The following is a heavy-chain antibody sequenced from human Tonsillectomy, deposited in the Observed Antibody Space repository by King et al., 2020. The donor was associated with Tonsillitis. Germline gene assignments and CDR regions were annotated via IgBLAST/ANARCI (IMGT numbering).Heavy chain of an antibody. CDR3: AKDYFRSSSYYYGMDV. CDR1: GFTFSSYA. Sequence: VQLVESGGGLVQPGGSLRLSCAASGFTFSSYAMSWVRQAPGKGLVWVSAISGSGGSTYYADSVKGRFTISRDNSKNTLYLQMNSLRAEDTAVYYCAKDYFRSSSYYYGMDVWGQGTTVTVSS. D-gene: IGHD2/OR15-2a*01. J-gene: IGHJ6*02. CDR2: ISGSGGST. V-gene: IGHV3-23*04.